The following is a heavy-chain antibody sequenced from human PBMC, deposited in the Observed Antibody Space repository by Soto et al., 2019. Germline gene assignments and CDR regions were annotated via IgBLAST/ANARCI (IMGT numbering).Heavy chain of an antibody. CDR2: ISSTTNYI. J-gene: IGHJ4*02. V-gene: IGHV3-21*06. D-gene: IGHD6-13*01. CDR1: GFTFTRYS. Sequence: EVQLVESGGGLVKPGGSLRLSCAASGFTFTRYSMNWVRQAPGKGLEWVSSISSTTNYIYYGDSMKGRFTISRDNAKNSLYLEMNSLRAEDTAVYYCARERAIAATGIFYYWGQGTLVTVSS. CDR3: ARERAIAATGIFYY.